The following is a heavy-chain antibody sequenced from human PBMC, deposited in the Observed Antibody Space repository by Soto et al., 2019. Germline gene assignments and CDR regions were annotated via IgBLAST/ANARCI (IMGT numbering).Heavy chain of an antibody. V-gene: IGHV4-30-2*02. Sequence: SETLSLTCAVSGGSISSGGYSWSWIRQPPGKGLEWIGYIYHSGSTYYNPSLKSRVTISVDRSKNQFSLKLSSVTAADTAVYYCASFPTDYKLDYWGQGTLVTVSS. D-gene: IGHD4-17*01. CDR3: ASFPTDYKLDY. CDR2: IYHSGST. CDR1: GGSISSGGYS. J-gene: IGHJ4*02.